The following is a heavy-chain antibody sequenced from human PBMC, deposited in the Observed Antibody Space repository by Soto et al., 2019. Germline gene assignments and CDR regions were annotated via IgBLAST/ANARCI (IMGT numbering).Heavy chain of an antibody. D-gene: IGHD1-26*01. CDR2: INHSGST. J-gene: IGHJ5*02. CDR1: GGSFSGYY. CDR3: ARGRWEMVTGLRNWFDP. Sequence: SETLSLTCAVYGGSFSGYYWSWIRQPPGKGLEWIGEINHSGSTNYNPSLKSRVTISVDTSKNQFSLKLSSVTAADTAVYYCARGRWEMVTGLRNWFDPWGQGTLVTVSS. V-gene: IGHV4-34*01.